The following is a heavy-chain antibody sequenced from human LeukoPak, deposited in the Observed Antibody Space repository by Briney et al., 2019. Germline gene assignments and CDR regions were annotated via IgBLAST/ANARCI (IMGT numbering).Heavy chain of an antibody. CDR3: ARLADNGSGTYYYIDY. J-gene: IGHJ4*02. CDR1: GYSFSFFW. V-gene: IGHV5-51*01. Sequence: GESLKISCKGSGYSFSFFWIGWVRQMPGKGLGGMGIFYPGDSDTRYSPSFQGQVTISADKSISTAYLQWSSLKASDTAMYHCARLADNGSGTYYYIDYWGQGTLVTVSS. D-gene: IGHD3-10*01. CDR2: FYPGDSDT.